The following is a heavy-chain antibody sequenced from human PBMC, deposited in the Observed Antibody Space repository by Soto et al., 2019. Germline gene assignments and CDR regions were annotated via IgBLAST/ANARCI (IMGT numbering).Heavy chain of an antibody. CDR1: GDSVSSNSAA. V-gene: IGHV6-1*01. J-gene: IGHJ6*02. D-gene: IGHD2-2*02. Sequence: PSQTLSLTCAISGDSVSSNSAAWNWIRQSPSRGLEWLGRTYYRSKWYNDYAVSVKSRITINPDTSKNQFSLQLNSATPEDTAVYYCARAGCSSTSCYTYYYYGMDVWGQGTTVTVSS. CDR2: TYYRSKWYN. CDR3: ARAGCSSTSCYTYYYYGMDV.